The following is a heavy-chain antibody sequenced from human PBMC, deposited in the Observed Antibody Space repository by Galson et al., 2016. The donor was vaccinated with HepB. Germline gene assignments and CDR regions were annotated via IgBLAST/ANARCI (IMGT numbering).Heavy chain of an antibody. Sequence: TLSLTCTVSGGSISSGGYSWSWIRQHPGKGLEWIGYIHYSGSTYYNPSLESRVSISVDTSKNQFSLKLSPVTAADTAVYYCARDKNERGYSYGHFDYWGQGALVTVSS. D-gene: IGHD5-18*01. CDR2: IHYSGST. J-gene: IGHJ4*02. V-gene: IGHV4-31*03. CDR3: ARDKNERGYSYGHFDY. CDR1: GGSISSGGYS.